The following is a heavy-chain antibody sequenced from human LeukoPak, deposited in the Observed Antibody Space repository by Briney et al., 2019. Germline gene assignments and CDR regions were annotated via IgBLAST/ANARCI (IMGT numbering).Heavy chain of an antibody. J-gene: IGHJ6*03. Sequence: PSETLSLTCTVSGGSISSYYWSWIRQPAGKGLEWIGRMHTSGSTNYNPSLKSRVTMSVDTSKNQFSLMLRSVTAADTAVYYCARDHLPAGAPGYYMDVWGKGTTVTVSS. D-gene: IGHD4/OR15-4a*01. CDR2: MHTSGST. CDR1: GGSISSYY. V-gene: IGHV4-4*07. CDR3: ARDHLPAGAPGYYMDV.